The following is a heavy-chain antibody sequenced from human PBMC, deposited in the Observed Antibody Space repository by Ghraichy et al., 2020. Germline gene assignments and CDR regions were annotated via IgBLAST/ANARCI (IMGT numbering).Heavy chain of an antibody. CDR2: IYYSGST. D-gene: IGHD6-13*01. CDR3: ARDVAAAGRLYRENWFDP. CDR1: GGSISSYY. J-gene: IGHJ5*02. Sequence: SETLSLTCTVSGGSISSYYWSWIRQPPGKGLEWIGYIYYSGSTNYNPSLKSRVTISVDTSKNQFSLKLSSVTAADTAVYYCARDVAAAGRLYRENWFDPWGQGTLVTVSS. V-gene: IGHV4-59*01.